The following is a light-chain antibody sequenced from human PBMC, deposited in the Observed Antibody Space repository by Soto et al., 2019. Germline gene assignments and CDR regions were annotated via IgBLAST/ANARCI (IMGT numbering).Light chain of an antibody. Sequence: QSALTQTASVSGSPGQAITISCTGTSSDVGGSNYVSGYQQLPGKAPKLMISDVSNRPSGVSNGFSGSKSGNTAALSISGLQAQDEADYCCSSYASSNPNVFGTGTNVTV. CDR2: DVS. CDR3: SSYASSNPNV. CDR1: SSDVGGSNY. V-gene: IGLV2-14*01. J-gene: IGLJ1*01.